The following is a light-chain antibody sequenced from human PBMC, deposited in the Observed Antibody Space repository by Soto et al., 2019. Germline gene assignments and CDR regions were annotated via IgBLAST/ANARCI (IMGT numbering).Light chain of an antibody. V-gene: IGKV1-39*01. CDR2: AAS. CDR3: QQYNGYRWT. J-gene: IGKJ1*01. Sequence: DFQMTQSPSSLSASVGDRVTITCRASQRISNYLNWYQVKRGKAPKLLIYAASYLQSGVPSRFRGSGSGTDFTLTISSLQPDDFATYYCQQYNGYRWTFGQGTKVDNK. CDR1: QRISNY.